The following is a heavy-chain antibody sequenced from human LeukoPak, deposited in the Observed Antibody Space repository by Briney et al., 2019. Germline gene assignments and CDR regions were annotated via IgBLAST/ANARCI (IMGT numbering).Heavy chain of an antibody. J-gene: IGHJ6*02. D-gene: IGHD2-2*01. Sequence: GGSLRLSCAASGFTFSSYWMSWVRQAPGKGLEWVANIKQDGSEKYYVDSVKGRFTISRDNAKNSLYLQMNSLRAEDTAVYYCAREIGYCSSTSCYAGNYYYYGMDVWGQGPRSPSP. CDR3: AREIGYCSSTSCYAGNYYYYGMDV. CDR2: IKQDGSEK. CDR1: GFTFSSYW. V-gene: IGHV3-7*01.